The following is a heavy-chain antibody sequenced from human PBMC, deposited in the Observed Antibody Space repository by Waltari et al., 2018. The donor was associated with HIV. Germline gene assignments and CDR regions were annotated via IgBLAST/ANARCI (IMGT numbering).Heavy chain of an antibody. D-gene: IGHD2-2*01. CDR2: ISWNSGSI. J-gene: IGHJ4*02. CDR3: AKDTTSSTSCIDY. V-gene: IGHV3-9*01. CDR1: GFTFADYA. Sequence: EVQLVESGGGLVQPGRSLRLSCAASGFTFADYAMHWVRQAPGKGLEWVSGISWNSGSIGYADSVKGRFTISRDNAKNSLYLQMNSLRAEDTALYYCAKDTTSSTSCIDYWGQGTLVTVSS.